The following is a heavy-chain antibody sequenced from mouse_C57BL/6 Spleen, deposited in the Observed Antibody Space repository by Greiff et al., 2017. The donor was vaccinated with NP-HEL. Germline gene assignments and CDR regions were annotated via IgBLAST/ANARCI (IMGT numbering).Heavy chain of an antibody. J-gene: IGHJ1*03. CDR3: ARSTIITTVVVPRYFDV. D-gene: IGHD1-1*01. CDR1: GYTFTSYW. CDR2: IHPNSGST. Sequence: QVQLQQPGAELVKPGASVKLSCKASGYTFTSYWMHWVKQRPGQGLEWIGMIHPNSGSTNYNEKFKSKATLTVDKSSSTAYMQLSSLTSEDSAVYYCARSTIITTVVVPRYFDVWGTGTTVTVSS. V-gene: IGHV1-64*01.